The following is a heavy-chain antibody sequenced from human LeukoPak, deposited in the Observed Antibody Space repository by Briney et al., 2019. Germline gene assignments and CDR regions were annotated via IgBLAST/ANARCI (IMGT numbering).Heavy chain of an antibody. CDR2: ISYDATQK. CDR1: GFPFGDYT. Sequence: GGSLRLSCTASGFPFGDYTMHWLRQAPGKGLEWVAVISYDATQKYYVDSVQGRFTISRDNSRNTLYLQMNSLRPEDTAFYFCARAPSAAWHNFDCWGQGTLVTVSS. J-gene: IGHJ4*01. CDR3: ARAPSAAWHNFDC. D-gene: IGHD1-26*01. V-gene: IGHV3-30*04.